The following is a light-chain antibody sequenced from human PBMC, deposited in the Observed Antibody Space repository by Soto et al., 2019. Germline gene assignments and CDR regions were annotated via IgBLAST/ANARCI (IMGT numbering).Light chain of an antibody. CDR3: AAWDDSLNGWV. J-gene: IGLJ3*02. CDR1: SSNIGSNT. V-gene: IGLV1-44*01. Sequence: QSVLTQPPSASGTPGQRVTISCSGSSSNIGSNTVNWYQQLPGTAPKHLINSNNQQPSGVLDRFSGSTSGTSASLAISGLQSEEEADDYCAAWDDSLNGWVFGGGTKLTVL. CDR2: SNN.